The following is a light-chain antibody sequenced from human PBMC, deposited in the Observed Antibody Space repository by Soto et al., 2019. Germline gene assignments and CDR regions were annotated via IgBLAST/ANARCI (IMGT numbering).Light chain of an antibody. J-gene: IGLJ2*01. Sequence: QSVLTQPRSVSGSPGQSVTISCTGASSDVGDYNSVSWYQQQPGKAPKLMIYDVTKRPSGVPDRFSGSKSGNTASLTISGLPADDEADYFCSSNAGSYLHVVFGGVTKLTVL. CDR3: SSNAGSYLHVV. CDR2: DVT. CDR1: SSDVGDYNS. V-gene: IGLV2-11*01.